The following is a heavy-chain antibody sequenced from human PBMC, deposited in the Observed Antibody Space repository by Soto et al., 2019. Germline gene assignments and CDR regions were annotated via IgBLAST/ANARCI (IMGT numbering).Heavy chain of an antibody. CDR3: ARDITSSSWSYYYYYYYMAV. CDR1: DFTFSCYW. D-gene: IGHD6-13*01. Sequence: GGSRRLSCAASDFTFSCYWMSWVRQCPGEGVEGVAKRKQDGSETYYVDSVKARLTISRDNAQNSLYLQMNSLRAEDTAVYYCARDITSSSWSYYYYYYYMAVWGKGTTVTVSS. CDR2: RKQDGSET. J-gene: IGHJ6*03. V-gene: IGHV3-7*01.